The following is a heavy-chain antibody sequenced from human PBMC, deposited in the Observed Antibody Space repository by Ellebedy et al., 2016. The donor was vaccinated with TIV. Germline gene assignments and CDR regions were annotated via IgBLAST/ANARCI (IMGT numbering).Heavy chain of an antibody. D-gene: IGHD4-17*01. CDR1: GGTFSSYA. V-gene: IGHV1-69*06. CDR3: ASRRQDYGDYDDAFDI. Sequence: SVKVSCXASGGTFSSYAISWVRQAPGQGLEWMGGIIPIFGTANYAQKFQGRVTITADKSTSTAYMELSSLRSEDTAVYYCASRRQDYGDYDDAFDIWGQGTMVTVSS. J-gene: IGHJ3*02. CDR2: IIPIFGTA.